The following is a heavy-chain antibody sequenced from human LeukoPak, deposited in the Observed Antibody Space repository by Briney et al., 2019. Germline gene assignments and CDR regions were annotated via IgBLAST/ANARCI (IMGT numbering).Heavy chain of an antibody. J-gene: IGHJ4*02. CDR1: GYTFTSYY. D-gene: IGHD1-26*01. V-gene: IGHV1-46*01. Sequence: ASVKVSCKASGYTFTSYYIHWVRLAPGQGLEWMGVINPSGGSTRYAQKFEGRVTMTRDMSTSTVYMEPSSLRSEDTAVYYCAREGVSGSYLGYWGQGTLVTVSS. CDR3: AREGVSGSYLGY. CDR2: INPSGGST.